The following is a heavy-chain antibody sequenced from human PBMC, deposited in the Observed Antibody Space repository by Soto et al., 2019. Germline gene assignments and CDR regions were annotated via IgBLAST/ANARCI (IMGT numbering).Heavy chain of an antibody. J-gene: IGHJ4*02. CDR3: ARGRPIVATIPGGEDY. CDR1: GGSFSGYY. V-gene: IGHV4-34*01. Sequence: SETLSLTCAVYGGSFSGYYWSWIRQPPGRGLEWIGEINHSGSTNYNPSLKSRVTISVDTSKNQFSLKLSSVTAADTAVYYCARGRPIVATIPGGEDYWGQGTLVTVSS. CDR2: INHSGST. D-gene: IGHD5-12*01.